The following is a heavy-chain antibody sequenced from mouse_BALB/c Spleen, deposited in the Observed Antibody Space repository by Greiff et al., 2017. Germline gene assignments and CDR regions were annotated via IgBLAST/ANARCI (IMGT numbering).Heavy chain of an antibody. CDR1: GYTFTDYW. J-gene: IGHJ1*01. CDR3: ARLVYSSIYRYFDV. CDR2: IDTSDSYT. D-gene: IGHD1-1*01. V-gene: IGHV1-69*01. Sequence: QVQLQQPGAELVMPGASVKMSCKASGYTFTDYWMHWVKQRPGQGLEWIGAIDTSDSYTSYNQKFKGKATLTVDESSSTAYMQLSSLTSEDSAVYYCARLVYSSIYRYFDVWGAGTTVTVSS.